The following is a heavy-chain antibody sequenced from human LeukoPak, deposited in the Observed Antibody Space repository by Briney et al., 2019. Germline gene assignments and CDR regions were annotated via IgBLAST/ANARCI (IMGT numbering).Heavy chain of an antibody. CDR3: ARFTLFGVVY. D-gene: IGHD3-10*01. CDR1: GGSFSGYY. Sequence: SETLSLTCAVYGGSFSGYYWSWIRQPPGKGLEWIGEINHSGSTNYNPSLKSRVTISVDTSKNQFSLKLSSVTAADTAVYYCARFTLFGVVYWGQGTLVTVSS. V-gene: IGHV4-34*01. J-gene: IGHJ4*02. CDR2: INHSGST.